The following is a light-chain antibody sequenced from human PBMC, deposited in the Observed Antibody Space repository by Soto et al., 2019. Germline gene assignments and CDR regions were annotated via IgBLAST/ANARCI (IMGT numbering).Light chain of an antibody. CDR1: QSVRSF. V-gene: IGKV3-11*01. CDR2: DAS. CDR3: QQRSSWPPT. J-gene: IGKJ1*01. Sequence: EIALTQSPGTLSLSPGERATLSCRASQSVRSFLAWYQQRPGQAPRLLIYDASNRATGIPARFSGSGSGTDFTLTIGSLEPEDFAVYYCQQRSSWPPTFGQGTKVDI.